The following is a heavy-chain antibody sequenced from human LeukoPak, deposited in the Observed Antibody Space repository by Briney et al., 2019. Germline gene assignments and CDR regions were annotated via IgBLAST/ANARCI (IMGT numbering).Heavy chain of an antibody. V-gene: IGHV3-21*01. CDR2: ISSSGSFI. CDR1: GFTFSSYS. CDR3: ARGLDGYKVDY. J-gene: IGHJ4*02. D-gene: IGHD5-24*01. Sequence: PGGSLRLSCAASGFTFSSYSMNWVRQPPGKGLEWVSSISSSGSFISYADSVKGRFTISRDNAKNSLYRQMNSLRAEDTAVDYCARGLDGYKVDYWGQGTLVTVSS.